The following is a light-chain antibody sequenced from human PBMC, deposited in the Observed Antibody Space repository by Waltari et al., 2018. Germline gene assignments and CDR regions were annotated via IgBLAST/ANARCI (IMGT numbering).Light chain of an antibody. CDR3: CSNVGSSVF. CDR2: EGN. CDR1: NSNVGSYNL. J-gene: IGLJ2*01. Sequence: QSALNQPASGSGSPGQSIPLPCPEFNSNVGSYNLVSWYQKHPGKAPKRLIYEGNRRPSGVSNRFSGSKSDNTASLTLSGLQAEDEADYYCCSNVGSSVFFGGGTKLTVL. V-gene: IGLV2-23*03.